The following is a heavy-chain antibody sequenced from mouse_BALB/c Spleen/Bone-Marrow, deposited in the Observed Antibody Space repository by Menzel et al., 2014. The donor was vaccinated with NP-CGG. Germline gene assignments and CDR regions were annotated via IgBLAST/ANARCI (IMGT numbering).Heavy chain of an antibody. D-gene: IGHD2-4*01. Sequence: DVQLVESGGGLAQPGGSLRLSCATSGFTFTDYYMSWVRQPPGKALEWLGFSRNKANGYTTEYSASVKGRFTISRDNSQSILYLQMNTLRAEDSAAYYRARDINYDIYWYFDVWGAGTTVTVSS. CDR1: GFTFTDYY. J-gene: IGHJ1*01. CDR2: SRNKANGYTT. V-gene: IGHV7-3*02. CDR3: ARDINYDIYWYFDV.